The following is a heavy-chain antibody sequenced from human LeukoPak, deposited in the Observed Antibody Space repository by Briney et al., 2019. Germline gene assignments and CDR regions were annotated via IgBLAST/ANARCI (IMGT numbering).Heavy chain of an antibody. Sequence: GGSLRLSCVASGFTFSSFGIHWVRQAPGKGLEWVSVISYDGNKRYYADSVKGRFTVSRDNSMNTLYLEMHGLRAEDTAVYYCARDGCGGDCFNFDCWGLGTLVTVSS. V-gene: IGHV3-33*01. CDR1: GFTFSSFG. J-gene: IGHJ4*02. CDR2: ISYDGNKR. D-gene: IGHD2-21*02. CDR3: ARDGCGGDCFNFDC.